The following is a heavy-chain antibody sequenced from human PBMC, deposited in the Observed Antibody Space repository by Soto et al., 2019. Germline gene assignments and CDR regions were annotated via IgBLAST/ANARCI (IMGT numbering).Heavy chain of an antibody. CDR2: IKTNSDGGTV. Sequence: GGSLRLSCAASGFTFSNAWMSWVRQAPGKGLGWIGRIKTNSDGGTVDYASPVKGRFTISRDDSKSMLYLDLNSLKTEDTGVYFCATVYCATTSCYAPFDYWGKGTLVTVSS. CDR3: ATVYCATTSCYAPFDY. J-gene: IGHJ4*02. D-gene: IGHD2-2*01. CDR1: GFTFSNAW. V-gene: IGHV3-15*01.